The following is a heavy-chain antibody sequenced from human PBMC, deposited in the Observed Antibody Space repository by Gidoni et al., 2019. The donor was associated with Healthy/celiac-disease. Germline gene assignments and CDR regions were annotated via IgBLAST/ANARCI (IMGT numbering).Heavy chain of an antibody. CDR2: ISGSGGST. Sequence: EVQRLESGGGLVQPGGSLRLSCAASGFPFGSSAMSGVRQAPGKGLEWVSAISGSGGSTYYADSVKGRFTISRDNSKNTLYLQMNSLRAEDTAVYYCAKDNQEIAVAGMVDAFDIWGQGTMVTVSS. J-gene: IGHJ3*02. CDR1: GFPFGSSA. D-gene: IGHD6-19*01. V-gene: IGHV3-23*01. CDR3: AKDNQEIAVAGMVDAFDI.